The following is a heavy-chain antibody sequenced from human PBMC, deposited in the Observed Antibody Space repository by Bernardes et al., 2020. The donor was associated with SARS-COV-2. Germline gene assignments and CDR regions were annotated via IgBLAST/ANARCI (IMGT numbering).Heavy chain of an antibody. J-gene: IGHJ6*02. CDR3: ARGGHGYAYGNYYFGMDV. CDR1: GGSFSNFH. V-gene: IGHV4-34*01. CDR2: INQSGTT. Sequence: SESLSLTCAVSGGSFSNFHWSWIRHVPGKGLEWIAEINQSGTTKYNPSLKSRVTTSIDSSKNEFSLKVNSVTAADTAVYYCARGGHGYAYGNYYFGMDVWGQGTTVTVS. D-gene: IGHD5-18*01.